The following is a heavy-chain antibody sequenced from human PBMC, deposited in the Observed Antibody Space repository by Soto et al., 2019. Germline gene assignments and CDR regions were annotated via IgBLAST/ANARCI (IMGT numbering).Heavy chain of an antibody. Sequence: GSSVKVSCKVSGYTLTELSMHWVRQAPGKGIEWMGGFDPEDGETIYAQKFQGRVTMTEDTSTDTAYMELSSLRSEDTAVYYCATTDYYDSSGYPDYWGQGTLVTVSS. D-gene: IGHD3-22*01. V-gene: IGHV1-24*01. J-gene: IGHJ4*02. CDR3: ATTDYYDSSGYPDY. CDR2: FDPEDGET. CDR1: GYTLTELS.